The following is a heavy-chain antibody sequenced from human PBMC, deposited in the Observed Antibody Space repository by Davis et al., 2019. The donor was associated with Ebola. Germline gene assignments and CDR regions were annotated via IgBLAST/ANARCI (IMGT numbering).Heavy chain of an antibody. D-gene: IGHD3-10*01. CDR2: MNPNSGNT. V-gene: IGHV1-8*01. CDR3: ARGGILWFGELMYYYYGMDV. Sequence: ASVKVSCKASGYTFTSYDINWVRQATGQGLEWMGWMNPNSGNTGYAQKFQGRVTMTRNTSISTAYMELSSLRSEDTAMYYCARGGILWFGELMYYYYGMDVWGKGTTVTVSS. J-gene: IGHJ6*04. CDR1: GYTFTSYD.